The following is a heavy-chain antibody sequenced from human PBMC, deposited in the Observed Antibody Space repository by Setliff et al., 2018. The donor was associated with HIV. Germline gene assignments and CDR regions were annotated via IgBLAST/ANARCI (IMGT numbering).Heavy chain of an antibody. J-gene: IGHJ4*02. Sequence: GESLKISCAGSGFNMAAYWIAWVRQMPGEGLEWMGIIYVGDSDVRYGPSFQGQVTISADNSISTAYLEWSSLKASDTAIYYCARLADTSAYYFDFWGQGTPGTSPQ. D-gene: IGHD3-10*01. V-gene: IGHV5-51*01. CDR1: GFNMAAYW. CDR2: IYVGDSDV. CDR3: ARLADTSAYYFDF.